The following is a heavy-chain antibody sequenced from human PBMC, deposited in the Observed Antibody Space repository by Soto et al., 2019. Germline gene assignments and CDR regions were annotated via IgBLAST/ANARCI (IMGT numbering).Heavy chain of an antibody. CDR3: ARDGVGYDAFDI. J-gene: IGHJ3*02. V-gene: IGHV3-23*01. CDR1: GFPFDDYG. CDR2: SSESGGST. D-gene: IGHD3-3*01. Sequence: PAGSLRLSCAASGFPFDDYGMTCVRQAPGKGLEWVSTSSESGGSTYYADSVKGRFTISRDNSKNTLYLQMNSLTAEDTALYYCARDGVGYDAFDIWGQGTMVTVSS.